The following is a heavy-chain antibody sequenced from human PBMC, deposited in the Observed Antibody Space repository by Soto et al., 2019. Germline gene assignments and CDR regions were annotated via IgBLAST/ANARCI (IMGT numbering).Heavy chain of an antibody. CDR1: GFTFSSYW. CDR3: AEWGYSSYVPGFSY. J-gene: IGHJ4*02. D-gene: IGHD6-13*01. CDR2: IKQDGSEK. Sequence: EVQLVESGGGLVQPGGSLRLSCAASGFTFSSYWMSWVRQAPGKGLAWVANIKQDGSEKYYVDSVKGRFTISRDNAKNSLYVRMNSLRAEDTAVYYWAEWGYSSYVPGFSYWCQGALVTVSS. V-gene: IGHV3-7*03.